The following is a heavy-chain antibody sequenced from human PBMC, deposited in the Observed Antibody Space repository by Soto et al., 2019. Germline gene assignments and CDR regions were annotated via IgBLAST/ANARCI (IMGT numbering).Heavy chain of an antibody. D-gene: IGHD3-16*01. Sequence: GGSLRLSCAASGFTFSSYSMNWVRQAPGKGLEWVSYISSSSSTIYYADSVKGRFTISRDNAKNSLYLQMNSLRAEDTAVYYCARDTYYDYIWGSSDDYWGQGTLVTVSS. CDR2: ISSSSSTI. CDR3: ARDTYYDYIWGSSDDY. J-gene: IGHJ4*02. CDR1: GFTFSSYS. V-gene: IGHV3-48*01.